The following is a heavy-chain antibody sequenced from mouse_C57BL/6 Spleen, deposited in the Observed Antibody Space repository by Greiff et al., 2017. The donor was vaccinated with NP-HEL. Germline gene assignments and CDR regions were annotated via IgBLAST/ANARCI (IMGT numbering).Heavy chain of an antibody. CDR1: GYTFTSYW. CDR2: IYPGSGST. J-gene: IGHJ2*01. CDR3: ARGELGHFDY. Sequence: VQLQQPGAELVKPGASVKMSCKASGYTFTSYWIPWVKQRPGQGLEWIGDIYPGSGSTNYNEKFKSKATLTVDTSSSTAYMQRSSLTSEDSAVYYCARGELGHFDYWGQGTTLTVSS. V-gene: IGHV1-55*01. D-gene: IGHD4-1*01.